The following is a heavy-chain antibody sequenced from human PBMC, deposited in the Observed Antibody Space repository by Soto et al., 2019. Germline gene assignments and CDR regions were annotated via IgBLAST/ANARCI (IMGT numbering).Heavy chain of an antibody. CDR2: ISSTTNYI. V-gene: IGHV3-21*06. CDR3: ARESEDLTSNFDD. CDR1: GFTFTRYS. Sequence: GGSLRLSCAASGFTFTRYSMNWVRQAPGKGLEWVSSISSTTNYIYYGDSMKGRFTISRDNAKNSLYLEMNSLRAEDTAVYYCARESEDLTSNFDDWGQGTLVSVSS. J-gene: IGHJ4*02.